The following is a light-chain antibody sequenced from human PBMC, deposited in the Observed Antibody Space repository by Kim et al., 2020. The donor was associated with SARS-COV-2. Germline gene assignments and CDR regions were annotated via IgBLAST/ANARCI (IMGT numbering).Light chain of an antibody. J-gene: IGKJ1*01. CDR2: GAS. V-gene: IGKV3-15*01. Sequence: EIVMTQSPPSLSVSPGETATLSCRASQTVSRNLDWYQQRPGQAPRLLIYGASARAAGIPARFSGSGSGTEFTLTIRSPQSEDFATYYCHQYNYWPAGTFGPGTKVDIK. CDR1: QTVSRN. CDR3: HQYNYWPAGT.